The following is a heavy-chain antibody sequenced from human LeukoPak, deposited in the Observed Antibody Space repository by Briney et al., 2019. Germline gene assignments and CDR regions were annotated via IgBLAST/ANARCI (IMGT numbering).Heavy chain of an antibody. CDR3: ARLNYYGPGIFPPPPDY. Sequence: GASVKVSCKASGYTFTSYGISWVRQAPGQGLEWMGWISAYNGNTNYAQKLQGRVTMTTDTSTSTAYMELRSLRSDDTAVYYCARLNYYGPGIFPPPPDYWGQGTLVTVSS. V-gene: IGHV1-18*01. CDR1: GYTFTSYG. J-gene: IGHJ4*02. CDR2: ISAYNGNT. D-gene: IGHD3-10*01.